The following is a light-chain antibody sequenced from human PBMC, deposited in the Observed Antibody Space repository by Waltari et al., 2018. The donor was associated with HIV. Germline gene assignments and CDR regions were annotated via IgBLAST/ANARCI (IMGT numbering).Light chain of an antibody. V-gene: IGLV1-47*01. J-gene: IGLJ3*02. CDR1: SSNIGTNY. CDR3: AAWDDSLGGRGL. Sequence: QSVLTQPPSATGTPGQRVTISCSGSSSNIGTNYVHWYQQLPGTTPKLLIYRNNQRPPWVPDRFSASESGTSASLAIRGLRSEDEGDYYCAAWDDSLGGRGLFGGGTRLTVL. CDR2: RNN.